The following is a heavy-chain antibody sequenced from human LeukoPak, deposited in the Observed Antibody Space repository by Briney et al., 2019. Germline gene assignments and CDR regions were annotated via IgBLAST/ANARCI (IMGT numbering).Heavy chain of an antibody. V-gene: IGHV1-2*06. Sequence: ASVKVSFKASGYTFTGYYMHWVRQAPGQGLEWMGRINPNSGGTNYAQKFQGRVTMTRDTSISTAYMELSRLRSDDTAVYYRARDRARDSWFDPWGQGTLVTVSS. CDR3: ARDRARDSWFDP. D-gene: IGHD3-10*01. CDR1: GYTFTGYY. CDR2: INPNSGGT. J-gene: IGHJ5*02.